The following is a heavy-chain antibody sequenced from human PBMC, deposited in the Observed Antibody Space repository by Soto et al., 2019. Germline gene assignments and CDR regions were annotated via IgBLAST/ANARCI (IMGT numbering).Heavy chain of an antibody. CDR1: GFTFSSYW. Sequence: GGSLRLSCAASGFTFSSYWMSWVRQAPGKGLEWVANIKQDGSEKYYVDSVKGRFTISRDNAKNSLYLQMNSLRAEDTAVYYCARDSLFGGGGSRHLQNWGQGTLVTXSS. CDR2: IKQDGSEK. V-gene: IGHV3-7*01. CDR3: ARDSLFGGGGSRHLQN. D-gene: IGHD2-15*01. J-gene: IGHJ1*01.